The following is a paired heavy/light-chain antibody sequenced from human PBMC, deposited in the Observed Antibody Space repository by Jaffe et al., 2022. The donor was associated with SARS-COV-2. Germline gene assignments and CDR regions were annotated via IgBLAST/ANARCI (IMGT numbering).Light chain of an antibody. CDR2: TTN. V-gene: IGLV8-61*01. J-gene: IGLJ3*02. CDR3: ALYMGSGIWV. Sequence: QTVVTQEPSFSVSPGGTVTLTCGLSSGSVSISYYPSWYQQTPGQAPRTLIYTTNTRSSGVPDRFSGSILGNKAALTITGAQADDESDYYCALYMGSGIWVFGGGTKLTVL. CDR1: SGSVSISYY.
Heavy chain of an antibody. J-gene: IGHJ4*02. CDR2: IYPRDSDT. CDR1: GYSFSSYW. Sequence: EVQLVQSGAEVKKPGESLKISCKGSGYSFSSYWIAWVRQMPGQGLEWMGIIYPRDSDTRYSPSFQGQVTISADKSISTAYLQWSSLKASDTAIYYCARQDGRAQYYFDYWGQGTLVTVSS. V-gene: IGHV5-51*01. D-gene: IGHD1-26*01. CDR3: ARQDGRAQYYFDY.